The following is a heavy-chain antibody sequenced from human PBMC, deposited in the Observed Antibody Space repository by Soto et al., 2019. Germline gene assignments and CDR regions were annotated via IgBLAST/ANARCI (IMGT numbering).Heavy chain of an antibody. CDR1: GGSFSSGGYS. D-gene: IGHD2-21*01. CDR2: IYHSGST. V-gene: IGHV4-30-2*01. Sequence: SETLSLTCAVYGGSFSSGGYSWSWIRQPPGKGLEWIGYIYHSGSTYYNPSLKSRVTISVDRSKNQFSLKLSSVTAADTAVYYCARGNVVAIDYWGQGTLVTVSS. CDR3: ARGNVVAIDY. J-gene: IGHJ4*02.